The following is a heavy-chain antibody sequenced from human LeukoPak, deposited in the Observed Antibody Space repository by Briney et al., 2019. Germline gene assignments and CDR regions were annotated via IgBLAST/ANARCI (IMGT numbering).Heavy chain of an antibody. V-gene: IGHV4-39*01. D-gene: IGHD5-12*01. CDR3: ARWPKGYLVATISGYYFDY. J-gene: IGHJ4*02. CDR1: GGSISSSSYY. Sequence: PSETLSLTCAVSGGSISSSSYYWGWIRQPPGKGLEWIGSLYYSGSTYYNPSLNSRVTISVDTSKNQFSLKLTSVTAADTAVYYCARWPKGYLVATISGYYFDYWGQGTLVTVSS. CDR2: LYYSGST.